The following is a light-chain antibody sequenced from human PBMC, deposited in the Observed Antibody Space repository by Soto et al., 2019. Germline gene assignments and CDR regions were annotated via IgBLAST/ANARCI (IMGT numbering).Light chain of an antibody. CDR3: TSSATSTTRV. CDR2: GVS. J-gene: IGLJ3*02. CDR1: NNDVGGFQY. Sequence: QSALTQPASVSGSPGQSSTISCIGTNNDVGGFQYVSWYQHRPGNAPKLMIYGVSNRPSGVADRFSGTKSGNTASLTISGLQAEDEDDYYCTSSATSTTRVFGGGTKLTVL. V-gene: IGLV2-14*01.